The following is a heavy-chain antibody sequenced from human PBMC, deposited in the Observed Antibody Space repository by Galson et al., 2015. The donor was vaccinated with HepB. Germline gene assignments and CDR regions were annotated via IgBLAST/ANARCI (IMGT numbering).Heavy chain of an antibody. J-gene: IGHJ2*01. V-gene: IGHV3-23*01. CDR3: AKERDSSSWDDVSLEL. CDR2: IGAHGGTK. D-gene: IGHD6-13*01. Sequence: SLRLSCAASGFTFSSYAMNWVRQAPGKGLEWGSAIGAHGGTKFYADSVKGRFTISRDNSKNTLYLQMNSLRAEDTAVFYCAKERDSSSWDDVSLELWGRGTLGPVSS. CDR1: GFTFSSYA.